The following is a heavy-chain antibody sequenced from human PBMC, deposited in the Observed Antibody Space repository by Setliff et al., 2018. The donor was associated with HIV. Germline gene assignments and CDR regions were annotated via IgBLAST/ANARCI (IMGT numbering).Heavy chain of an antibody. CDR3: ARDEYRFGEFVYDY. D-gene: IGHD3-10*01. V-gene: IGHV4-4*07. CDR2: FYTSESESS. CDR1: GGSISSYH. J-gene: IGHJ4*02. Sequence: SETLSLTCSVSGGSISSYHWTWIRQPAGKGLEWVGRFYTSESESSNYNPSLKSLVTMSVDTSKNQFSLRLSSVAAADTAVYYCARDEYRFGEFVYDYWGQGTLVTVSS.